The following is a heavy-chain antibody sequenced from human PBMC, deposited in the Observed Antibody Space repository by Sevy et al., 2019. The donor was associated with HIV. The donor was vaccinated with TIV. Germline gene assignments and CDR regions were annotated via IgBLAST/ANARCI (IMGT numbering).Heavy chain of an antibody. CDR3: ATGTTDSSISWVFDV. CDR1: GFTFFSHV. D-gene: IGHD6-13*01. Sequence: GGSLRLSCAASGFTFFSHVMSWVRQAPGKGLEWVSGLSGSGGTTYYADSVKGRFSISRDNSKNKLYQQMSSLRIEDTAVYYCATGTTDSSISWVFDVWGQGTMVTVSS. V-gene: IGHV3-23*01. J-gene: IGHJ3*01. CDR2: LSGSGGTT.